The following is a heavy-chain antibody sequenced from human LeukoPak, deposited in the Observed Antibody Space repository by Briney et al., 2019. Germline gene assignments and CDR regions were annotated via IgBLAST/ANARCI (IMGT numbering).Heavy chain of an antibody. CDR3: ARLGLVNY. Sequence: ASVKVSCKASGNTFTSHYLHWVRQAPGQGLEWMGILDPSVGTTTYAQKFQGRITMTRDTSTSTLYMELSSLRSEDTAVYYCARLGLVNYWGQGTLVTVSS. CDR1: GNTFTSHY. CDR2: LDPSVGTT. D-gene: IGHD6-6*01. V-gene: IGHV1-46*01. J-gene: IGHJ4*02.